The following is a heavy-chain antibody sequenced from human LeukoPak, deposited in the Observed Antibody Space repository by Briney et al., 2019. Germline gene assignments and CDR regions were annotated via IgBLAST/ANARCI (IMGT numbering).Heavy chain of an antibody. CDR3: ARSDYGMDI. CDR2: IYTSGST. CDR1: GGSISSGSYY. V-gene: IGHV4-61*02. Sequence: SETLSLTCTVSGGSISSGSYYWSWIRQPAGKGLEWIGRIYTSGSTNYNPSLKSRVTISVDTSKNQFSLKLGSVTAADTAAYYCARSDYGMDIWGQGTTVTVSS. J-gene: IGHJ6*02.